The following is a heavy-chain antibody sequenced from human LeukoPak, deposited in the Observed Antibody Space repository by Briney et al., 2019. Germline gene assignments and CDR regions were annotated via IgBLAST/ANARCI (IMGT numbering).Heavy chain of an antibody. Sequence: PGGSLRLSCAASGFTFSSYGMHWVRQAPGKGLEWVAVIWYDGSNKYYADSVKGRFTISRDNSKNTLYLQMNSLRAEDTAVYYCAKDYSASYSSSWYYYYMDVWGKGTTVTVSS. V-gene: IGHV3-33*06. CDR2: IWYDGSNK. CDR3: AKDYSASYSSSWYYYYMDV. CDR1: GFTFSSYG. J-gene: IGHJ6*03. D-gene: IGHD6-13*01.